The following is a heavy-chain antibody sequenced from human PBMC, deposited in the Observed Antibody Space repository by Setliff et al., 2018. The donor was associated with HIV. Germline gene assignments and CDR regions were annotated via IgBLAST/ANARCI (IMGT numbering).Heavy chain of an antibody. D-gene: IGHD5-18*01. Sequence: GGSLRLSCEASGFIFSRYWMSWVRQAPGKGLEWVAVIWYDGNNKYYADSVKGRFTISRDNSKNTLYLQMNSLRAEDTAVYYCAKDAGSYSYGHEYFQHWGQGTLVTVSS. CDR2: IWYDGNNK. J-gene: IGHJ1*01. CDR3: AKDAGSYSYGHEYFQH. V-gene: IGHV3-33*06. CDR1: GFIFSRYW.